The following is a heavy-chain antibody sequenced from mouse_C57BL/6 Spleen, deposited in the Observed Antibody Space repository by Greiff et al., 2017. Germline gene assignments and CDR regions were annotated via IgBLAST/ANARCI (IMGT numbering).Heavy chain of an antibody. V-gene: IGHV1-64*01. CDR2: IHPNSGST. CDR1: GYTFTSYW. CDR3: ARENGCDVGSSY. D-gene: IGHD2-2*01. J-gene: IGHJ3*01. Sequence: QVQLQQPGAELVKPGASVKLSCKASGYTFTSYWMHWVKQRPGQGLEWIGMIHPNSGSTNYNEKFKSKATLTVDKSSSTAYMQLSSLTSEDSAVYDCARENGCDVGSSYWGQGTLVTVSA.